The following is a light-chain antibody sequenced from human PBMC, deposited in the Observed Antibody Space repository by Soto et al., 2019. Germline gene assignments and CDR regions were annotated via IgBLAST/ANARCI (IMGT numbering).Light chain of an antibody. Sequence: DILLTQSPSTLSASVGDRVTIACRASQSVSTWLAWYQQKPGKAPKLLIYTASSLESGVPSRFSGSGSGTEFTLTISSLQPDDSATYYCQQYNSWTFGQGTKVDIK. CDR1: QSVSTW. CDR3: QQYNSWT. V-gene: IGKV1-5*03. CDR2: TAS. J-gene: IGKJ1*01.